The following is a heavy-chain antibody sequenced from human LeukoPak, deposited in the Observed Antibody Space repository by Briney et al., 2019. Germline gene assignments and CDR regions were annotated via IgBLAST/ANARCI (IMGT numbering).Heavy chain of an antibody. Sequence: GASAKVSCKASGGTFSSYAISWVRQAPGQGLEWMGGIIPIFGTANYAQKFQGRVTITADESTSTAYTELSSLRSEDTAVYYCARERDNYYDSSGYPDYYFDYWGQGTLVTVSS. D-gene: IGHD3-22*01. CDR3: ARERDNYYDSSGYPDYYFDY. CDR1: GGTFSSYA. V-gene: IGHV1-69*13. J-gene: IGHJ4*02. CDR2: IIPIFGTA.